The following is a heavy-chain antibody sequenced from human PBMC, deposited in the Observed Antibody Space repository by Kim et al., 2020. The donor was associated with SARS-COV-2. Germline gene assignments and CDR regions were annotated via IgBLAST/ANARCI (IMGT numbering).Heavy chain of an antibody. CDR1: GFAFTNYA. D-gene: IGHD6-19*01. CDR3: AKGRSNSAWSSNDY. V-gene: IGHV3-23*01. Sequence: GGSLRLSCAASGFAFTNYAMTWVRQAPGKGLQWVSAISGGGGGTYYADSVKGRFIISRDNSKNTHLQMNTLIADDTAAYYCAKGRSNSAWSSNDYWGQGTLVTVSS. J-gene: IGHJ4*02. CDR2: ISGGGGGT.